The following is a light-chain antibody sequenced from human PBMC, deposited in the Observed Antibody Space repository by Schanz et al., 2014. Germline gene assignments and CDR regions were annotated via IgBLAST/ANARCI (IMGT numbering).Light chain of an antibody. V-gene: IGKV3-20*01. CDR1: QSVSSSY. J-gene: IGKJ1*01. CDR3: QHYSMSPL. Sequence: EIVLTQSPGTLSFSPGERATLSCRASQSVSSSYLAWYQQKPGQAPRLLIYGASNRASGIPDRFSGSGSGTDFTLSISRLDPEDFAVYYCQHYSMSPLFGQGTKVEIK. CDR2: GAS.